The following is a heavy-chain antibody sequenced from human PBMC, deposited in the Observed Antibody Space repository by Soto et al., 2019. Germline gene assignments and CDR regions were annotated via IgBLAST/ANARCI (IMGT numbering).Heavy chain of an antibody. CDR3: ARDWRSSSWQTEHFDP. CDR2: IYYSGST. Sequence: SETLALTCTVSGGCISSYYWSWIRQPPGKGLGWIGYIYYSGSTNYNPSLKSRVTISVDTSKNQFSLKLSSVTAADTAVYYCARDWRSSSWQTEHFDPWGQGTLVTVSS. D-gene: IGHD6-13*01. CDR1: GGCISSYY. J-gene: IGHJ5*02. V-gene: IGHV4-59*01.